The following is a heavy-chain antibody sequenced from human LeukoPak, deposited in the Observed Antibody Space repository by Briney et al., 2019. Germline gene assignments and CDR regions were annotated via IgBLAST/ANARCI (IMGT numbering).Heavy chain of an antibody. CDR2: INHSGST. Sequence: PSETLSLTCAVYGGSFSGYYWSWIRQPPGKGLEWIGEINHSGSTNYNPSLKSRVTISVDTSKNQFSLKLSSVTAADTAVYYCARLEALRYFDWLLLGSWFDPWGQGTLVTVSS. D-gene: IGHD3-9*01. V-gene: IGHV4-34*01. J-gene: IGHJ5*02. CDR1: GGSFSGYY. CDR3: ARLEALRYFDWLLLGSWFDP.